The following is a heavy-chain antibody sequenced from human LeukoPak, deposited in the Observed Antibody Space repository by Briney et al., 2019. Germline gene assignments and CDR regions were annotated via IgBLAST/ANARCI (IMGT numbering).Heavy chain of an antibody. CDR2: IYYSGST. CDR3: ARVGGTNYYYYGMDV. V-gene: IGHV4-61*08. Sequence: SQTLSLTCAVSGGSISSGGYSWSWIRQPPGKGLEWIGYIYYSGSTNYNPSLKSRVTISVDTSKNQFSLKLSSVTAADTAVYYCARVGGTNYYYYGMDVWGQGTTVTVSS. J-gene: IGHJ6*02. CDR1: GGSISSGGYS. D-gene: IGHD1-26*01.